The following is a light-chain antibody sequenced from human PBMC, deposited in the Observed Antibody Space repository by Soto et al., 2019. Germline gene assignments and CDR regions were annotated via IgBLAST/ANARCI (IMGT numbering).Light chain of an antibody. V-gene: IGKV3-11*01. CDR3: QQRSNWLT. Sequence: EIVLTQSPATLSLSPGERATLSCRASQSVSSYLAWYQQKPGQAPRLLIYDASNRATGIPARFSGSGSGTDFTLTISSLEPEDFAVYYCQQRSNWLTFGGGTKXEIK. CDR2: DAS. CDR1: QSVSSY. J-gene: IGKJ4*01.